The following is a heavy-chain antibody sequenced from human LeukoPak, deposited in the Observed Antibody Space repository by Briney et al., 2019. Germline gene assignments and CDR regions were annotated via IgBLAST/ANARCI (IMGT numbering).Heavy chain of an antibody. CDR3: PGGGRGGFHDY. V-gene: IGHV3-21*01. D-gene: IGHD2-15*01. J-gene: IGHJ4*02. Sequence: MAGGSLRLSCAASGFTFSSYSMNWVRQAPGKGPEWVSSISSSSSYIYYADSVKGRFTISRDNAKNSLYLQMNSLRAEDRAVYYCPGGGRGGFHDYWGQGTLVTVSS. CDR1: GFTFSSYS. CDR2: ISSSSSYI.